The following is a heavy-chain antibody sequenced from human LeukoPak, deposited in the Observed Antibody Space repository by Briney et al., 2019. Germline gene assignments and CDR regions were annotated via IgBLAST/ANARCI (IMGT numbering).Heavy chain of an antibody. V-gene: IGHV3-53*01. J-gene: IGHJ4*02. CDR1: GFTVSSNY. CDR2: IYSGGST. CDR3: AKSRSYYDILTGYYTGYYFDY. Sequence: GGSLRLSCAASGFTVSSNYMSWVRQAPGKGLEWVSVIYSGGSTYYADSVKGRFAISRDNSKNTLYLQMNSLRAEDTAVYYCAKSRSYYDILTGYYTGYYFDYWGQGTLVTVSS. D-gene: IGHD3-9*01.